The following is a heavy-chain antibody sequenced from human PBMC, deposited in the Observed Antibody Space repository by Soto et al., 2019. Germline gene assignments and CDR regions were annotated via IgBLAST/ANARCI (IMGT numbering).Heavy chain of an antibody. CDR2: ISGSGGST. CDR1: GFTFSSYA. CDR3: AKRMGYCSGGSCQTQGYWYFDL. J-gene: IGHJ2*01. Sequence: HPGGSLRLSCAASGFTFSSYAMSWVRQAPGKGLEWVSAISGSGGSTYYADSVKGRFTISRDNSKNTLYLQMNSLRAEDTAVYYCAKRMGYCSGGSCQTQGYWYFDLWGRGTLVTVSS. V-gene: IGHV3-23*01. D-gene: IGHD2-15*01.